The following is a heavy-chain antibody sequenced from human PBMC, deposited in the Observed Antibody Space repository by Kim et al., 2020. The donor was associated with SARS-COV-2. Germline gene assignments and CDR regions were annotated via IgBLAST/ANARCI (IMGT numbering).Heavy chain of an antibody. D-gene: IGHD3-16*01. CDR3: ARGSGAGGAYLDL. V-gene: IGHV4-38-2*02. Sequence: SETLSLTCNVSGYSITGNAYWTWIRQSPGKGLEWIGKMFPSGSPYYIPSLASRVSMSLDTSKNQFSLKLRSVTAADTAVYFCARGSGAGGAYLDLWGQGT. CDR1: GYSITGNAY. J-gene: IGHJ5*02. CDR2: MFPSGSP.